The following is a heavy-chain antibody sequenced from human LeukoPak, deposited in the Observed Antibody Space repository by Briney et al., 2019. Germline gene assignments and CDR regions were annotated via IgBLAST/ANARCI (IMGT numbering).Heavy chain of an antibody. Sequence: GGSLRLSRAASGFTFSSYWMSWVRQAPGKGLEWVANIKQDGSEKYYVDSVKGRFTISRDNAKNSLYLQMNSLRAEDTAVYYCARDFTYYDFWSGYSTGTNWFDPWGQGTLVTVSS. CDR2: IKQDGSEK. CDR3: ARDFTYYDFWSGYSTGTNWFDP. J-gene: IGHJ5*02. CDR1: GFTFSSYW. V-gene: IGHV3-7*01. D-gene: IGHD3-3*01.